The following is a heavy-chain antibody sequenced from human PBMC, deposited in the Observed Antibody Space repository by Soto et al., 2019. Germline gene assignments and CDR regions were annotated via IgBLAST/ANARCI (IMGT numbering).Heavy chain of an antibody. CDR3: ARVPRGYHPPPGGPTGFDY. V-gene: IGHV4-59*06. Sequence: SETLSLTCTVSGGSISSYYWSWIRQPPGKGLEWIGYIYYSGSTYYNPSLKSRVTISVDTSKNQFSLKLSSVTAADTAVYYCARVPRGYHPPPGGPTGFDYWGQGTLVTVSS. CDR1: GGSISSYY. J-gene: IGHJ4*02. D-gene: IGHD3-22*01. CDR2: IYYSGST.